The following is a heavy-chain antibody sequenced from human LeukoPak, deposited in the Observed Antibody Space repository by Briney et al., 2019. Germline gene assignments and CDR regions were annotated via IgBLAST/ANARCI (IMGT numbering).Heavy chain of an antibody. V-gene: IGHV1-24*01. CDR2: FDPKDGKT. Sequence: ASVKVSCKVSGYTLTELSMHWVRQAPGKGLEWMGGFDPKDGKTIYAQKFQGRVTMTEDTSTDTAYMELRSLRSEDTAVYYCATAPLLNYYGSGSYDYWGQGTLVTVSS. D-gene: IGHD3-10*01. CDR1: GYTLTELS. CDR3: ATAPLLNYYGSGSYDY. J-gene: IGHJ4*02.